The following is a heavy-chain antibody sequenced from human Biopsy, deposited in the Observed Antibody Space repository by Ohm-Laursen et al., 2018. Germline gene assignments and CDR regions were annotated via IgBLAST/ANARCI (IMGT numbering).Heavy chain of an antibody. D-gene: IGHD2/OR15-2a*01. CDR2: ISYDGSKT. V-gene: IGHV3-30*18. Sequence: FLRLSCTASGFTFSNSGMHWVRQAPGKGLEWVAAISYDGSKTDYGDSVKGRLNISRDNSKNTPDLQMSSLRVEDTAVYFCAKDKGTFNFYYYGMDVWGQGTTVTVSS. J-gene: IGHJ6*02. CDR1: GFTFSNSG. CDR3: AKDKGTFNFYYYGMDV.